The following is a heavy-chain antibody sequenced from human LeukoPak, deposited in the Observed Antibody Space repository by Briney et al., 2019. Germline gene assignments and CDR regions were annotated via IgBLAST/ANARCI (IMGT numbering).Heavy chain of an antibody. D-gene: IGHD3-10*01. Sequence: GGSLRLSCAASGFTFSIYAMSWVRQAPGKGLEWVSSISGSGGSTYYADSVRDRFTISRDNSKNTLYLQMNSLRAEDTAVYYCARGRAHDFFDYWCQGTLVTVSS. CDR2: ISGSGGST. CDR1: GFTFSIYA. J-gene: IGHJ4*02. V-gene: IGHV3-23*01. CDR3: ARGRAHDFFDY.